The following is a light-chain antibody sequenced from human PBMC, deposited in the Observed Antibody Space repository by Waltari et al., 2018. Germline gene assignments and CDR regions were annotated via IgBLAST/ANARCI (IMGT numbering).Light chain of an antibody. J-gene: IGKJ2*01. CDR3: QQYGGSSYT. V-gene: IGKV3-20*01. Sequence: EIVLTPSPGTLSLSPGERATLSCRASPSGSSNYLAWYQQKPGQAPTILIFGASSRGSGVPARFSGSGSGTDFTLTISRLEPEDFAVYYCQQYGGSSYTFGQGTKLEIK. CDR2: GAS. CDR1: PSGSSNY.